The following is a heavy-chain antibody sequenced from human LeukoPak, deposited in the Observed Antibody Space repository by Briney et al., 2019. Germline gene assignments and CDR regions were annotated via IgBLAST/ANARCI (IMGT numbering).Heavy chain of an antibody. CDR3: AKGAGSAWMDV. J-gene: IGHJ6*02. CDR2: ISESDYNT. Sequence: PGGSLRLSCAASGFTFSSSVMSWVRQSPGKGLEWVSSISESDYNTYHADSVKGRFTISRDSSRNSMYLQMNSLRAEDTAVYYCAKGAGSAWMDVWGQGTTVIVSS. V-gene: IGHV3-23*01. D-gene: IGHD1-26*01. CDR1: GFTFSSSV.